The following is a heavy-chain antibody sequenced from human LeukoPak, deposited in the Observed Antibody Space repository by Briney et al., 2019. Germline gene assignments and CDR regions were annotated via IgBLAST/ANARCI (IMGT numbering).Heavy chain of an antibody. CDR2: ISSSSSYI. Sequence: GGSLRLSCAASGFTFSSYSMNWVRQAPGKGLEWVSSISSSSSYIYYADSVKGRFTISRDNAKNSLYLQMNSLRAEDTAVYYCARDPQTSYYYDSSGSNAFDIWGQGTMVTVSS. CDR1: GFTFSSYS. V-gene: IGHV3-21*01. CDR3: ARDPQTSYYYDSSGSNAFDI. J-gene: IGHJ3*02. D-gene: IGHD3-22*01.